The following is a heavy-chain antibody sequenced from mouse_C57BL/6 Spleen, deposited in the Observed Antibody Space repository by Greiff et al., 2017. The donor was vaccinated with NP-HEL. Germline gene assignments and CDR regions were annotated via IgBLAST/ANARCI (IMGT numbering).Heavy chain of an antibody. J-gene: IGHJ4*01. CDR1: GFTFNTYA. CDR2: IRSKSSNYAT. Sequence: EVKLMESGGGLVQPKGSLKLSCAASGFTFNTYAMHWVRQAPGKGVEWVARIRSKSSNYATYYADSVKDRFTISRDDSQSMLYLQMNNLNTEYTAIYYCVREWVLRDYYAMDYWGQGTSVTVSS. V-gene: IGHV10-3*01. D-gene: IGHD2-3*01. CDR3: VREWVLRDYYAMDY.